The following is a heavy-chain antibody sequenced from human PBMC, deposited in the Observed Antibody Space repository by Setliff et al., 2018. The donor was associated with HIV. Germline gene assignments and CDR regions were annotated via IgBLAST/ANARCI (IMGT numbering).Heavy chain of an antibody. CDR3: ARHEGVLQEDGGFDS. J-gene: IGHJ4*02. CDR1: GGSISSSNNY. D-gene: IGHD2-2*01. V-gene: IGHV4-39*01. CDR2: IYYSGST. Sequence: PSETLSLTCSVSGGSISSSNNYWGWSRQPPGKGLEWIGSIYYSGSTYYNPSLKSRVTISVDTSKSQFSLRLTSVTAADTALYYCARHEGVLQEDGGFDSWGQGTPVTVSS.